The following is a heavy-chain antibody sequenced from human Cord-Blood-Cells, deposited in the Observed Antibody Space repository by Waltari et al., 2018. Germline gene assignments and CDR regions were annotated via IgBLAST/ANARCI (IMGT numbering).Heavy chain of an antibody. CDR1: GYTFTSYV. J-gene: IGHJ2*01. Sequence: HVQLVQSGAEVKKPGATVKVSCKASGYTFTSYVITWVRQATGQGLEWMGWMNPNRGNTGYARKFQGKVTMTRNTSIRTANMELSSLRSEDTAVYYCARVWVGADYWYFDLWGRGTLVTVSS. V-gene: IGHV1-8*01. CDR3: ARVWVGADYWYFDL. D-gene: IGHD1-26*01. CDR2: MNPNRGNT.